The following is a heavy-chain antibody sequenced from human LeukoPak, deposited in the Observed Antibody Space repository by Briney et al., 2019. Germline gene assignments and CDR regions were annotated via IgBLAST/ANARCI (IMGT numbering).Heavy chain of an antibody. J-gene: IGHJ4*02. CDR2: INWNGGST. CDR1: GFTFSSYG. D-gene: IGHD5-24*01. CDR3: ARVEMAAYFDY. V-gene: IGHV3-20*04. Sequence: GGSLRLSCAASGFTFSSYGMSWVRQAPGKGLEWVSGINWNGGSTGYADSVKGRFTISRDNAKNSLYLQMNSLRAEDTALYYCARVEMAAYFDYWGQGTLVTVSS.